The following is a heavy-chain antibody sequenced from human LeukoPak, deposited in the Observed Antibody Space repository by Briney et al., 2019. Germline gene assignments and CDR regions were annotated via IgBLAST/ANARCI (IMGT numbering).Heavy chain of an antibody. J-gene: IGHJ4*02. V-gene: IGHV4-34*01. CDR2: INHSGST. CDR3: ARSGRNSLRY. CDR1: GGSFGGYY. Sequence: TSETLSLTCAVYGGSFGGYYWSWIRQPPGKGLEWIGEINHSGSTNYNPSLKSRVTISVDTSKNQFSLKLSSVTAADTAVYYCARSGRNSLRYWGQGTLVTVSS. D-gene: IGHD4-23*01.